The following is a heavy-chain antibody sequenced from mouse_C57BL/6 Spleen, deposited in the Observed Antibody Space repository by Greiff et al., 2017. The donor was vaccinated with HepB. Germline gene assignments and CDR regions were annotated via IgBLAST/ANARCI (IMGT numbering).Heavy chain of an antibody. V-gene: IGHV1-55*01. CDR2: IYPGSGST. Sequence: QVQLQQPGAELVKPGASVKMSCKASGYTFTSYWITWVKQRPGQGLEWIGDIYPGSGSTNYNEKFKSKATLTVDTSSSTAYMQLSSLTSEDSAVYYCARETITTVVPYAMDYWGQGTSVTVSS. CDR1: GYTFTSYW. D-gene: IGHD1-1*01. J-gene: IGHJ4*01. CDR3: ARETITTVVPYAMDY.